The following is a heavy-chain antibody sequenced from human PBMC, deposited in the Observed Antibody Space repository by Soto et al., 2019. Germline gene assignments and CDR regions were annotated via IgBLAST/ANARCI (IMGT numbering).Heavy chain of an antibody. V-gene: IGHV3-30*18. CDR1: GFTFSSYG. D-gene: IGHD3-22*01. J-gene: IGHJ2*01. CDR3: AKGDSSGYWPGYFDL. CDR2: ISYDGSNK. Sequence: QVQLVESGGGVVQPGRSLRLSCAASGFTFSSYGMHWVRQAPGKGLEWVAVISYDGSNKYYADSVKGRFTISRDNSKNTLYLQMNSLRAEDTAVYYCAKGDSSGYWPGYFDLWGRGTLVTVSS.